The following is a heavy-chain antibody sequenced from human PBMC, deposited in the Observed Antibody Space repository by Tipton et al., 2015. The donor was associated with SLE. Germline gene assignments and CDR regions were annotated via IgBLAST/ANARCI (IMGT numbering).Heavy chain of an antibody. D-gene: IGHD1-26*01. J-gene: IGHJ4*02. V-gene: IGHV4-4*07. CDR1: GGSISGCY. CDR2: VYSSGST. CDR3: ARAPPLSFYDY. Sequence: TLSLTCTVSGGSISGCYWSWIRQPAGKGLEWIGRVYSSGSTIYNPSIKSRITLSLDTSKNQFYLRVNSVTAADTAVYYCARAPPLSFYDYWGQGTLVTVSS.